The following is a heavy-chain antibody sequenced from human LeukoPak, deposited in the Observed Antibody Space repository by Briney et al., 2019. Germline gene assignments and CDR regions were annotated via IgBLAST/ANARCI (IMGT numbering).Heavy chain of an antibody. CDR2: IYYSGST. Sequence: SETLSLTCTVSGGSISSSNFYWGWIRQPPGKGLEWIGSIYYSGSTYYNPSLKSRVSISVDTSKNQFSLKLSSVTAADTAVYYCASQRRGSYRYRAFDIWGQGTMVTVSS. V-gene: IGHV4-39*07. CDR3: ASQRRGSYRYRAFDI. CDR1: GGSISSSNFY. D-gene: IGHD3-16*02. J-gene: IGHJ3*02.